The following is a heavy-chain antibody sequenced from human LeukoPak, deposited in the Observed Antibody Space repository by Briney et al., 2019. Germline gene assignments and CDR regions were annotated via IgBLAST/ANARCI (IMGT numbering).Heavy chain of an antibody. CDR1: GGTFSSYA. Sequence: GSSVEVSCKASGGTFSSYAISWVRQAPGQGLEWMGGIIPIFGTANYAQKFQGRVTITADGSTSTAYMELSSLRSEDTAVYYCARAAYDQLLSYNWFDPWGQGTLVTVSS. J-gene: IGHJ5*02. D-gene: IGHD2-2*01. CDR2: IIPIFGTA. CDR3: ARAAYDQLLSYNWFDP. V-gene: IGHV1-69*01.